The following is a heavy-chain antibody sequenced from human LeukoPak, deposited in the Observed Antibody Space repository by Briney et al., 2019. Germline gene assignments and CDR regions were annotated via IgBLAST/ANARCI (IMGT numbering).Heavy chain of an antibody. CDR2: ISSGGNYR. CDR1: GFTFRSYS. V-gene: IGHV3-21*01. D-gene: IGHD2-2*01. J-gene: IGHJ4*02. Sequence: GGSLRLSCAASGFTFRSYSINWVRPAPGKGLDWVSSISSGGNYRYYADSVKGRFTISRDNAKNSLYVQMNSLRAEDTAVYYCATQGVPAAMDYWGQGTLVTVSS. CDR3: ATQGVPAAMDY.